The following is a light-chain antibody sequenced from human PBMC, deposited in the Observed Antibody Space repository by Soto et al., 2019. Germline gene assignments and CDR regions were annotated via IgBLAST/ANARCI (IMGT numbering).Light chain of an antibody. J-gene: IGKJ5*01. CDR2: GAS. V-gene: IGKV3-15*01. CDR3: QQYKNWPL. CDR1: QSVSSK. Sequence: EIVLTQSPPTLSVSVVERATIXGRPRQSVSSKLAWYQQKPGEAPRLLIYGASTRATGIPARFSGSGSGTEFTLTISSLQSEDFAVYYCQQYKNWPLFGQGTRMEIK.